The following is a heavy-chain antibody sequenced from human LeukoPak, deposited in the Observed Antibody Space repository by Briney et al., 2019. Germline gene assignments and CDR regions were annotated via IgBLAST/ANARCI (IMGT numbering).Heavy chain of an antibody. D-gene: IGHD3-22*01. V-gene: IGHV4-59*01. CDR3: ARSLYDSSGYYSTSFDC. Sequence: SETLSLTCTVSGDSISPYYWSWIQQPPGKGLEWFGHIFYNGNTNYNPSLKSRITISLDTSKNQFSLKLSSVTAADTAVYYCARSLYDSSGYYSTSFDCWGQGTLVTVSS. CDR1: GDSISPYY. CDR2: IFYNGNT. J-gene: IGHJ4*02.